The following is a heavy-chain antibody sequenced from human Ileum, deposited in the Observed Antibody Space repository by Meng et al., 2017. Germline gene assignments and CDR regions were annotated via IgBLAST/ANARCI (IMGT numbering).Heavy chain of an antibody. Sequence: QVQLQESGPGLGKPSQTLALTCSVSNGSLTNVNNYWNWIRQAPGQALEHIGYIYYDGSSYATPSLKSRVTMSIDTSTNQFSLRLDSVTAADTAVYYCAREFYVDTAMVIDSWGPGALVTVSS. J-gene: IGHJ4*02. V-gene: IGHV4-30-4*01. D-gene: IGHD5-18*01. CDR3: AREFYVDTAMVIDS. CDR2: IYYDGSS. CDR1: NGSLTNVNNY.